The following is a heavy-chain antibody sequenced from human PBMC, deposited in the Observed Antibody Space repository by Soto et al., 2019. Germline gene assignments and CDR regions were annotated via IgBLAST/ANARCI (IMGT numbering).Heavy chain of an antibody. D-gene: IGHD5-18*01. V-gene: IGHV4-38-2*01. CDR3: ARGFHVDTAMVGYYYYGMDV. Sequence: PSETLSLTCAVSGDSISNGYHWAWIRQPPGKWLEWVASIYYSGTTSYNPSLKSRVTISVDTSKNQFSLKLSSVTAADTAVYYCARGFHVDTAMVGYYYYGMDVWGQGTTVTVSS. CDR1: GDSISNGYH. J-gene: IGHJ6*02. CDR2: IYYSGTT.